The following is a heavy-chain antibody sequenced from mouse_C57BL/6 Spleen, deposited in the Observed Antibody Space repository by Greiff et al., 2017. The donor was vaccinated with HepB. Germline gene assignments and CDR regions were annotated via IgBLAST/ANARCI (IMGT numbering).Heavy chain of an antibody. D-gene: IGHD3-2*02. CDR2: IYPSDSET. CDR3: ARRRGYDGYFDV. Sequence: VQLQQPGAELVRPGSSVKLSCKASGYTFTSYWMDWVKQRPGQGLEWIGNIYPSDSETHYNQKFKDKATLTVDKSSSTAYMQLSSLTSEDSAVYYCARRRGYDGYFDVWGTGTTVTVSS. V-gene: IGHV1-61*01. CDR1: GYTFTSYW. J-gene: IGHJ1*03.